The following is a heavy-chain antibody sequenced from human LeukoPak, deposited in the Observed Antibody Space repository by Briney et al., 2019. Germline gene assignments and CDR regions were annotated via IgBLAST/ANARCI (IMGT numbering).Heavy chain of an antibody. J-gene: IGHJ4*02. CDR1: GFTFSSYS. CDR2: ISSGSSTI. CDR3: ARLVSSSWADY. Sequence: GGSLRLSCAASGFTFSSYSMNWVRQAPGKGLEWVSYISSGSSTIYYADSVKGRFTISRDNAKNSLYLQMNSLRAEDTAVYYCARLVSSSWADYWGQGTLVTVSS. V-gene: IGHV3-48*01. D-gene: IGHD6-13*01.